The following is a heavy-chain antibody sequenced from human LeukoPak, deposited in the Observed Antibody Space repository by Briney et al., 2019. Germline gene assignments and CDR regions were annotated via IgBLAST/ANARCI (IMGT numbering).Heavy chain of an antibody. D-gene: IGHD3-22*01. CDR1: GYSITRGYY. Sequence: PSETLSLTCTVSGYSITRGYYWGWIRQPPGKGPEWIASIFHTGSTYYNPSLKSRVTISVDTSKNQFSLKLSSVTAADTAVYYCAREDYYDSSDYGWFDPWGQGTLVTVSS. V-gene: IGHV4-38-2*02. J-gene: IGHJ5*02. CDR3: AREDYYDSSDYGWFDP. CDR2: IFHTGST.